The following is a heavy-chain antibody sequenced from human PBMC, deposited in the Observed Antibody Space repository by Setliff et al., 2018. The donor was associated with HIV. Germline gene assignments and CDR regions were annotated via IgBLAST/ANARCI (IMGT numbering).Heavy chain of an antibody. J-gene: IGHJ2*01. V-gene: IGHV4-34*01. D-gene: IGHD3-22*01. CDR3: ARHQGKYYDSSGYSGWFFDL. CDR1: GGSISGYY. CDR2: INHSGST. Sequence: ETLSLTCAVYGGSISGYYWSWIRQSPGKGLEWIGEINHSGSTNFNPSLKSRVTISLDTSKNQFSLRLSSVTAADTAVYYCARHQGKYYDSSGYSGWFFDLWGRGTLVTVSS.